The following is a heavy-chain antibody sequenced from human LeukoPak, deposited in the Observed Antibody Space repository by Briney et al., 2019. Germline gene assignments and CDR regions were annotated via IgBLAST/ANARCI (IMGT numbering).Heavy chain of an antibody. Sequence: PSETLSLTCTVSGGSISSSSYYWGWIRQPPGKGLEWIGSIYYSGSTYYNPSLKSRVTISVDTSKNQFSLKLSSVTAADTAVYYCARGSFDFWSGYPDGLFDYWGQGTLVTVSS. D-gene: IGHD3-3*01. CDR1: GGSISSSSYY. CDR2: IYYSGST. CDR3: ARGSFDFWSGYPDGLFDY. J-gene: IGHJ4*02. V-gene: IGHV4-39*01.